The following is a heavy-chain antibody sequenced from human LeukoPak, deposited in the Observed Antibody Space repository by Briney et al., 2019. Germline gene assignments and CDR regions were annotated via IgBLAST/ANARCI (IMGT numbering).Heavy chain of an antibody. J-gene: IGHJ4*02. CDR3: ARGGYDMLTGYSRRFDY. D-gene: IGHD3-9*01. Sequence: AAVKVSRKASRGTLSSYAISWVRQAPGQGREWMGRIYTNTGNPTYPQGFTGRFVFSLDTSVSTAYLQISSLKAEDTAVYYCARGGYDMLTGYSRRFDYWGEGTPVTVSS. V-gene: IGHV7-4-1*02. CDR2: IYTNTGNP. CDR1: RGTLSSYA.